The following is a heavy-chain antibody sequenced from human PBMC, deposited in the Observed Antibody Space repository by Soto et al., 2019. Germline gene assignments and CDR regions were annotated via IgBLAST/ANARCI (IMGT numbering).Heavy chain of an antibody. V-gene: IGHV1-46*03. J-gene: IGHJ6*03. Sequence: ASVKVSCKASGYTFTSYYMHWVRQAPGQGLEWMGIINPSGGSTSYAQKFQGRVTMTRDTSTSTVYMELSSLRSEDTAVYYCARDLVYDILTASFDSSYDYSYMDVLGKGTTLTISS. CDR2: INPSGGST. CDR3: ARDLVYDILTASFDSSYDYSYMDV. D-gene: IGHD3-9*01. CDR1: GYTFTSYY.